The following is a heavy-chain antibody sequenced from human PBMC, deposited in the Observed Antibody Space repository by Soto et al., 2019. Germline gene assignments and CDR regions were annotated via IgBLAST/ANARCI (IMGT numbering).Heavy chain of an antibody. CDR3: AKARQYCSSTSCYKYYYYYYMDV. Sequence: PGGSLRLSCAASGFTFSNYGMHWVRQAPGKGLEWVAVIWYDGSNKYYADSVKGRFTISRDNSKNTLYLQMNSLRAEDTAVYYCAKARQYCSSTSCYKYYYYYYMDVWGKGTTVTVSS. D-gene: IGHD2-2*02. CDR2: IWYDGSNK. V-gene: IGHV3-33*06. J-gene: IGHJ6*03. CDR1: GFTFSNYG.